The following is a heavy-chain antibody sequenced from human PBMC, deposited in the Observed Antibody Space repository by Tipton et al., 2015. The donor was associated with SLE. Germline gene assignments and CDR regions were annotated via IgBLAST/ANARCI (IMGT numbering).Heavy chain of an antibody. Sequence: GSLRLSCAVSGFTFSDFYMSWLRQAPGKGLEWISYITDSSSYSNYADSVKGRFTISRDNAENSLYLEMNSLRVEDTAVYFCARFRRQDWSYFFDYWGQGSLVTVSS. D-gene: IGHD3-9*01. CDR2: ITDSSSYS. V-gene: IGHV3-11*03. J-gene: IGHJ4*02. CDR1: GFTFSDFY. CDR3: ARFRRQDWSYFFDY.